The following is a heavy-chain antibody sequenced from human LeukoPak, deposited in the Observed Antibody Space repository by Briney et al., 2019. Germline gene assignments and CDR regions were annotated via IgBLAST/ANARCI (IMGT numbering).Heavy chain of an antibody. V-gene: IGHV4-59*08. D-gene: IGHD1-26*01. CDR2: IHYSGST. CDR1: GGSISSYW. CDR3: ARLVRATTPLDI. J-gene: IGHJ3*02. Sequence: SETLSLTCTVSGGSISSYWWSWVRQPPGKGLEWIGYIHYSGSTNYNPSLKSRVTISVDTSKNQFSLKLSSVTAADTAVYYCARLVRATTPLDIWGQGTMVTVSS.